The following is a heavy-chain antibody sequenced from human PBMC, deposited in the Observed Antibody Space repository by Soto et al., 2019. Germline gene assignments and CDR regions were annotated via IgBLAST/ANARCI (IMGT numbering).Heavy chain of an antibody. D-gene: IGHD2-15*01. J-gene: IGHJ3*02. CDR3: ARDLALGYCSGGSCYSGLPDAFDI. V-gene: IGHV3-11*01. CDR1: GFTFSDYY. CDR2: ISSSGSTI. Sequence: GSLRLSCAASGFTFSDYYMSWIRQAPGKGLGWVSYISSSGSTIYYADSVKGRFTISRDNAKNSLYLQMNSLRAEDTAVYYCARDLALGYCSGGSCYSGLPDAFDIWGQGTMVTVSS.